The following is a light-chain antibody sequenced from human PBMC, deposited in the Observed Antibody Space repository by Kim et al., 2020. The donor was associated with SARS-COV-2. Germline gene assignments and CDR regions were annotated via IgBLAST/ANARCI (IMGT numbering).Light chain of an antibody. V-gene: IGLV4-69*01. CDR1: SGYSSYA. CDR2: LNSDGSH. CDR3: QTWGTGVWV. Sequence: QLVLTQSPSASASLGASVKLTCTLSSGYSSYAIAWHQQQPEKGPRYLMKLNSDGSHSKGDGIPDHFSGSSSGAERYLTISSLQSEDEADYYCQTWGTGVWVFGGGTQLTVL. J-gene: IGLJ3*02.